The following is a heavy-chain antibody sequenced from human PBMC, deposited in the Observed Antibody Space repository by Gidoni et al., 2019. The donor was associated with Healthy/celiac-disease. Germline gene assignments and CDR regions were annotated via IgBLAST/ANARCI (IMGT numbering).Heavy chain of an antibody. J-gene: IGHJ6*02. D-gene: IGHD3-10*01. Sequence: QVQLVQSGAEVKKPGSSVKVSCKASGGTFSSYAIRWVRQAPGQGLEWMGGIIPIFGTANYAQKFQGRVTITADKSTSTAYMELSSLRSEDTAVYYCASDKWLTPGWFGELSNYYYGMDVWGQGTTVTVSS. CDR1: GGTFSSYA. CDR3: ASDKWLTPGWFGELSNYYYGMDV. V-gene: IGHV1-69*06. CDR2: IIPIFGTA.